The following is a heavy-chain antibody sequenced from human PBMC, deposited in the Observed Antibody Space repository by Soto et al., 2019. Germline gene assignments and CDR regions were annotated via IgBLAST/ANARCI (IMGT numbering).Heavy chain of an antibody. V-gene: IGHV4-59*08. CDR2: IYYSGST. D-gene: IGHD3-22*01. J-gene: IGHJ1*01. CDR1: GGSISSYY. CDR3: ASRQYYYATSGEPPAHFQH. Sequence: ASETLSLTCTVSGGSISSYYWSWIRQPPGKGLEWIGYIYYSGSTNYNPSLKSRVTISVDMSKNQFSLRVSSVTAADTAVYYCASRQYYYATSGEPPAHFQHWGQGTLVTV.